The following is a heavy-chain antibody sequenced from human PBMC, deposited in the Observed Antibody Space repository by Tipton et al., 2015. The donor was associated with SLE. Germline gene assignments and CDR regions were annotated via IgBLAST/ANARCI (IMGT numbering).Heavy chain of an antibody. CDR3: ARDHSSSFYYYYGMDV. CDR1: GGSISSSSYY. CDR2: IYYSGST. D-gene: IGHD6-6*01. V-gene: IGHV4-39*07. J-gene: IGHJ6*02. Sequence: TLSLTCTVSGGSISSSSYYWGWIRQPPGKGLEWIGSIYYSGSTYYNPSLKSRVTISVDTSKNQFSLKLSSVTAADTAVYYCARDHSSSFYYYYGMDVWGQGTMVTVSS.